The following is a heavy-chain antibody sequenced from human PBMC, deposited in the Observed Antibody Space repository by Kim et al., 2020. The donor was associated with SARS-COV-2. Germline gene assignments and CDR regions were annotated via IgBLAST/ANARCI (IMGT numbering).Heavy chain of an antibody. CDR3: ARPGAIMITFGGVIVKDYYYYGMDV. CDR2: IDPSDSYT. CDR1: GYSFTSYW. J-gene: IGHJ6*02. Sequence: GESLKISCKGSGYSFTSYWISWVRQMPGKGLEWMGRIDPSDSYTNYSPSFQGHVTISADKSISTAYLQWSSLKASDTAMYYCARPGAIMITFGGVIVKDYYYYGMDVWGQGTTVTVSS. V-gene: IGHV5-10-1*01. D-gene: IGHD3-16*02.